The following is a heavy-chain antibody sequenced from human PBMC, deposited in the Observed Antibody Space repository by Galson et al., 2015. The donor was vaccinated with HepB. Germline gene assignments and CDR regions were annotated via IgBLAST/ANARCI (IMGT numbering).Heavy chain of an antibody. CDR2: ISGRGGST. CDR3: ARHLFGVVISPFAY. D-gene: IGHD3-3*01. CDR1: GFTFSSYA. J-gene: IGHJ4*02. Sequence: SLRLSCAASGFTFSSYAMSWVRQAPGKGLEWVSAISGRGGSTYYADSVKGRFTISRDNSKNTLYLQMNSLRAEDTAVYYCARHLFGVVISPFAYWGQVTLVTVSS. V-gene: IGHV3-23*01.